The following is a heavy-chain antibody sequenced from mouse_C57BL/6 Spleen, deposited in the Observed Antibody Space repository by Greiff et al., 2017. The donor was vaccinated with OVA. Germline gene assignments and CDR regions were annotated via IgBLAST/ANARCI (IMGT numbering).Heavy chain of an antibody. CDR2: IHPNSGST. CDR3: ARGNDGYLFAY. V-gene: IGHV1-64*01. J-gene: IGHJ3*01. Sequence: QVQLQQPGAELVKPGASVKLSCKASGYTFTSYWMHWVKQRPGQGLEWIGMIHPNSGSTNSNEKFKSKATLTVDKSSSTAYMQLSSLTSEDSAVYCCARGNDGYLFAYWGQGTLVTVSA. D-gene: IGHD2-3*01. CDR1: GYTFTSYW.